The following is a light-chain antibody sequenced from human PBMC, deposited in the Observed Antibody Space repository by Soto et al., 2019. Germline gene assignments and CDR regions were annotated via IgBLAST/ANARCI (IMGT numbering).Light chain of an antibody. V-gene: IGKV1-6*01. CDR1: QGISND. Sequence: AIQMTQSPASLSASVGDRVTITCRASQGISNDLGWYQQKPGQAPRLLIYGASTLHSGVPSRFSGSGSGTDFTLTITDLQPEDFAIYYCQQDYACPRTFGQGTKVEVK. CDR2: GAS. CDR3: QQDYACPRT. J-gene: IGKJ1*01.